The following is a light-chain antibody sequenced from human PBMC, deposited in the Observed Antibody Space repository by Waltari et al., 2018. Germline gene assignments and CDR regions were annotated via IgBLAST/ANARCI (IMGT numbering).Light chain of an antibody. Sequence: QSALTQPRSVSGSPGQSVTISCTGTSSDGGGYNYVPWYQQHPEQAPKLIMYDINKRPTGVADRVTGSKAGNTASLTISGLQDEDEANYYCCSYVGSNIYWVFGGGTKLTVL. CDR2: DIN. CDR1: SSDGGGYNY. CDR3: CSYVGSNIYWV. V-gene: IGLV2-11*01. J-gene: IGLJ3*02.